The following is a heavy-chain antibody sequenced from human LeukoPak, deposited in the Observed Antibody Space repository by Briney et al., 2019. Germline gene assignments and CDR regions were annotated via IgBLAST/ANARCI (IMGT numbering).Heavy chain of an antibody. V-gene: IGHV3-21*01. CDR1: GFTFSSYS. J-gene: IGHJ5*02. CDR2: ISSSSTYI. D-gene: IGHD6-13*01. Sequence: PGGSLRLSCAASGFTFSSYSMNWVRQAPGKGLEWVSSISSSSTYISYADSVKGRFTISRDNVKNSLYLQMNSLRAEDTAVYYCVVIAAAGTANNWFDPWGQGTLVTVSS. CDR3: VVIAAAGTANNWFDP.